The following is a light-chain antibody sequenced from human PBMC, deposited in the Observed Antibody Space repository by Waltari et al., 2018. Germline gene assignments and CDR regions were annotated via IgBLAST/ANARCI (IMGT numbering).Light chain of an antibody. J-gene: IGKJ1*01. CDR2: DGS. Sequence: EIVLTHSPDTLSLSPGGRGTLSCRASQSVGRSLTWYQQKPGQAPKLLIYDGSRRAPGIPDRFSGSGSGTEFSLTISRLEPEDFAVYYCQNYVRLPATFGQGTKVEIK. V-gene: IGKV3-20*01. CDR3: QNYVRLPAT. CDR1: QSVGRS.